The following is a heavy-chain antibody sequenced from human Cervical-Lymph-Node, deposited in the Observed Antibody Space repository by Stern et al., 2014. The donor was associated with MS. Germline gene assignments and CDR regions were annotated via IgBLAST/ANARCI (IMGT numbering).Heavy chain of an antibody. CDR3: ARDQRHTNSGSFAFDI. Sequence: QVQLVQSGAEVKKPGSSVKVSCKASGGTFSFYAINWVRQAPGQGLELMGGIIPIIGTANYAHNFQGKVTIPADASKKTVYMEVSSLRSEDTAVYYCARDQRHTNSGSFAFDIWGQGTMVIVSS. D-gene: IGHD3-10*01. CDR2: IIPIIGTA. J-gene: IGHJ3*02. V-gene: IGHV1-69*01. CDR1: GGTFSFYA.